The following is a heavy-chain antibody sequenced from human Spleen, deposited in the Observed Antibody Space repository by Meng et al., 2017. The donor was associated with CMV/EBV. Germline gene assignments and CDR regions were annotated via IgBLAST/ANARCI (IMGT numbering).Heavy chain of an antibody. CDR1: GGSISSFY. Sequence: QVQLQGSGPGLVKPSETLSRTCSVSGGSISSFYWSWIRQPAGKGLEWIGRIYTSGSTNYNPSLKSRVTMSVDTSKNQISLRLRSVTAADTAVYYCATGSGDFDHWGQGTLVTVSS. J-gene: IGHJ4*02. CDR3: ATGSGDFDH. D-gene: IGHD1-26*01. V-gene: IGHV4-4*07. CDR2: IYTSGST.